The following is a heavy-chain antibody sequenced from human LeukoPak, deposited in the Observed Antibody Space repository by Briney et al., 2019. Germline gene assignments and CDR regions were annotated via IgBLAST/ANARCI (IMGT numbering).Heavy chain of an antibody. CDR2: IYSGGST. J-gene: IGHJ6*03. CDR3: ARAAAGTPPSWYYYMDV. Sequence: GGSLRLSCAASGFTVRSNYMSWVRQAPGKGLEWVSVIYSGGSTYYADSVKGRFTISRDNSKNTLYLQMNSLRAEDTAVYYCARAAAGTPPSWYYYMDVWGKGTTVTVSS. CDR1: GFTVRSNY. D-gene: IGHD6-13*01. V-gene: IGHV3-66*02.